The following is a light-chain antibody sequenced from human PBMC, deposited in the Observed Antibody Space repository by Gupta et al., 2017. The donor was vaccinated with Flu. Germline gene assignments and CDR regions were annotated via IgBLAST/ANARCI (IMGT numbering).Light chain of an antibody. V-gene: IGKV1-39*01. CDR2: AAS. Sequence: DIQMTQSPPSLSASVVDRVTITCRASQSMSNLLNWYQRKPGKAPTLLIYAASSLQSGVPSRFSGSGSGKAFTLTISRLQPEDFETFLCQQCASTPLTFGDGTKVENK. J-gene: IGKJ4*02. CDR1: QSMSNL. CDR3: QQCASTPLT.